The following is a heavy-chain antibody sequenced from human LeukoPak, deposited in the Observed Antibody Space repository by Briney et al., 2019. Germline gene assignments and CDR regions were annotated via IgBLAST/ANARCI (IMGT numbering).Heavy chain of an antibody. Sequence: GRSLRLSCAASGFTFSSYAMSWARQAPGKGLEWVANIKQDGSEKYYVDSVKGRFTISRDNAKNSLYLQMNSLGAEDTAVYYCASGSYFDYWGQGTLVTVSS. CDR2: IKQDGSEK. D-gene: IGHD1-26*01. V-gene: IGHV3-7*01. CDR3: ASGSYFDY. J-gene: IGHJ4*02. CDR1: GFTFSSYA.